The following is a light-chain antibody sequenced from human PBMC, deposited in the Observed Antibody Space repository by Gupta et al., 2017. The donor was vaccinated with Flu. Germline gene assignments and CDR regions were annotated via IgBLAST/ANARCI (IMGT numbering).Light chain of an antibody. J-gene: IGKJ1*01. CDR3: QQYYNCPWT. CDR1: QSVSNS. Sequence: PATLSVSPGERATLSCRASQSVSNSLAWYQQKLGQAPRLLIYGASSRATGTPARFSGSGSGTEFTLTISSLQSEDFAVYYCQQYYNCPWTFGQGTKVEIK. V-gene: IGKV3-15*01. CDR2: GAS.